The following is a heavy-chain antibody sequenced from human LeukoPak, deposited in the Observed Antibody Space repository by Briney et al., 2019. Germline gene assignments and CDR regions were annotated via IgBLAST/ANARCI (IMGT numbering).Heavy chain of an antibody. CDR3: ARHQWHYYYYMGV. D-gene: IGHD6-19*01. J-gene: IGHJ6*03. CDR2: IYYSGDT. Sequence: ASETLSLTCTVSGGSISSSSYYWGWIRQPPGKGLEWIGSIYYSGDTYYNPPLKSRRVTISVDTSKNQFSLRLSSVTAADTAVYYCARHQWHYYYYMGVWGKGSTVTVSS. CDR1: GGSISSSSYY. V-gene: IGHV4-39*01.